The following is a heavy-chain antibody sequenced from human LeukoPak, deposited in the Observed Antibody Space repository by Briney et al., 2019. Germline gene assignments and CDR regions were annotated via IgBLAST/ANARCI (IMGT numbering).Heavy chain of an antibody. J-gene: IGHJ4*02. CDR1: GYTFTRYY. D-gene: IGHD4-23*01. Sequence: ASVKVSCKASGYTFTRYYIHWVRQAPGQGLEWMGIINPSGGSTSYAQKFHGRVTMTRDTSTSTVYIELSSLRSGDTAVYYCARPPYGANSLYYFDYWGQGTLVTVSS. CDR3: ARPPYGANSLYYFDY. V-gene: IGHV1-46*01. CDR2: INPSGGST.